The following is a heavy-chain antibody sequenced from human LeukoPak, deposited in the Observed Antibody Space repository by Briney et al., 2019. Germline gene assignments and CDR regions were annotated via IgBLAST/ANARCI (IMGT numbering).Heavy chain of an antibody. CDR3: ARGHNYDFWSGYEPNWFDP. J-gene: IGHJ5*02. V-gene: IGHV4-59*01. CDR2: IYYSGST. CDR1: GGSISSYY. D-gene: IGHD3-3*01. Sequence: SETLSLTCTVSGGSISSYYWSWIRQPPGKGLEWIGYIYYSGSTNYNPSLKSRVTISVDTSKNQFSLKLSSVTAADTAVCYCARGHNYDFWSGYEPNWFDPWGQGTLVTVSS.